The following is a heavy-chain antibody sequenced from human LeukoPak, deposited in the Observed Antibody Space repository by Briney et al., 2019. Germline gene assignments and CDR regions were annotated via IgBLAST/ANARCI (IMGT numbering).Heavy chain of an antibody. V-gene: IGHV4-59*01. Sequence: SETLSLTCNVFGGSISNYYWSWIRQPPGKGLEWIGYIYYSGSTNYNPSLKSRVTISVGTSKNQFSLKLSSVTAADTAVYYCARGYSSNWYLGYWGQGTLVTVSS. CDR2: IYYSGST. J-gene: IGHJ4*02. D-gene: IGHD6-13*01. CDR1: GGSISNYY. CDR3: ARGYSSNWYLGY.